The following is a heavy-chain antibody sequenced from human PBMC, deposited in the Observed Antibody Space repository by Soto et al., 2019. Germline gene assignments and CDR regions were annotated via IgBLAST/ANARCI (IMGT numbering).Heavy chain of an antibody. CDR3: ARGWFDP. Sequence: GGSLRLSCAASGFTFSTYTMNWVRQAPGKGLEWVSYISSSSGTIYYADSVKGRFTISRDNAKNSLYLQMNSLRAEDTAVYYCARGWFDPWGQGTLVTVSS. V-gene: IGHV3-48*01. CDR2: ISSSSGTI. CDR1: GFTFSTYT. J-gene: IGHJ5*02.